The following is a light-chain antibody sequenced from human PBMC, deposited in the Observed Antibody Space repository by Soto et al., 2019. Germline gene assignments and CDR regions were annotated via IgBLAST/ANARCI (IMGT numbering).Light chain of an antibody. CDR2: LAT. CDR1: QDISRF. V-gene: IGKV1-17*03. Sequence: DVRLTQSPSAVSASVGDRVTITXRASQDISRFLAWFQQNPGKVPKRLVYLATALQNGAPSRFSGSGSGTEFNFTISSLQPEDFATYYCLQHYAYPWTFGQGTKVDIK. J-gene: IGKJ1*01. CDR3: LQHYAYPWT.